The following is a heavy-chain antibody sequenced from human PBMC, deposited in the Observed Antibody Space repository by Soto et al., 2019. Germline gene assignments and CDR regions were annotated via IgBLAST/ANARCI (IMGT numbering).Heavy chain of an antibody. CDR1: GDSISSYY. D-gene: IGHD6-13*01. CDR3: ALRSMAAVPEY. V-gene: IGHV4-59*01. J-gene: IGHJ4*02. CDR2: LYYGRRA. Sequence: QVQLQESGPGLVKPSETLSLTCAVSGDSISSYYCMWIRQPPGKGLESIGYLYYGRRANYNPSLKSRVTLSVDTSTNQCSLTLSSMTAADTAVYYCALRSMAAVPEYWGQGPLVTVSS.